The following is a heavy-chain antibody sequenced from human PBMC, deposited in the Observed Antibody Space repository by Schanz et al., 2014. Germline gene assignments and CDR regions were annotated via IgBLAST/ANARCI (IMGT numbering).Heavy chain of an antibody. D-gene: IGHD3-22*01. CDR3: ARLNYDSSGYPYYYGMDV. J-gene: IGHJ6*02. Sequence: QVQLQESGPGLVKPSETLSLTCSVSGGSIRNYYWNWIRQPPGKGVEWIGYIHYSGSTNYNPSLESRVPMSVEPSKNQSPRKLTSVTAADTAVYYCARLNYDSSGYPYYYGMDVWGQGTTVTVSS. CDR1: GGSIRNYY. V-gene: IGHV4-59*08. CDR2: IHYSGST.